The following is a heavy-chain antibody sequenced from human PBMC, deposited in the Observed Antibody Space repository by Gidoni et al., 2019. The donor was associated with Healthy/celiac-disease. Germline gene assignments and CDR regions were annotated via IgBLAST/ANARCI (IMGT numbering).Heavy chain of an antibody. CDR2: ISSSSSYI. J-gene: IGHJ4*02. V-gene: IGHV3-21*01. Sequence: EVQLVESGGGLVKPGGSLRLSCAASGFTFSSYSMNWVRPAPGKGLEWVSSISSSSSYIYYADSVKGRFTISRDNAKNSLYLQMNSLRAEDTAVYYCARDPSYYYDSSGYHFDYWGQGTLVTVSS. CDR3: ARDPSYYYDSSGYHFDY. CDR1: GFTFSSYS. D-gene: IGHD3-22*01.